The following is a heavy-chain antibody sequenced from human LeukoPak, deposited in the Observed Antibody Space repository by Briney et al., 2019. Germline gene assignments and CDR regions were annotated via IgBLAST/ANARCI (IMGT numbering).Heavy chain of an antibody. D-gene: IGHD3-10*02. CDR3: AKDLLFDWFDP. V-gene: IGHV3-30*18. CDR2: ISYDGSNK. CDR1: GFTFSSYG. Sequence: GGSLRLSCAASGFTFSSYGMHGVRQAPGKGLEWVAVISYDGSNKYYADSVKGRFTISRDNSKNTLYLQMNSLRAEDTAVHYCAKDLLFDWFDPWGQGTLVTVSS. J-gene: IGHJ5*02.